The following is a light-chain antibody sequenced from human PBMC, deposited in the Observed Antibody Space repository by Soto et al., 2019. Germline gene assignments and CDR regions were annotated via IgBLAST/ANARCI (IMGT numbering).Light chain of an antibody. V-gene: IGKV3-15*01. CDR2: GAS. J-gene: IGKJ5*01. CDR3: QQYSNWPRT. CDR1: QSVSTK. Sequence: EIVMTQSPATLSVSPGERATLSCRASQSVSTKVVWYQQKPGQAPSLLIYGASTRATGVPARFSGSGSGTEFTLTITSLQSEDFAGYFCQQYSNWPRTYGQGTRLDI.